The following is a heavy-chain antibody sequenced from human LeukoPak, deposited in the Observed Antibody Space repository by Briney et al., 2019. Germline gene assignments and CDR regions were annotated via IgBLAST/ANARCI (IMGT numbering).Heavy chain of an antibody. V-gene: IGHV1-2*02. J-gene: IGHJ4*02. D-gene: IGHD6-19*01. CDR1: GYTFTGYY. CDR2: INPNTGGT. CDR3: GAPLQQWLVPGGGTFDF. Sequence: ASVTVSCQASGYTFTGYYIHWVRQAPGQGLEWMGWINPNTGGTNPAQKFQGRVTMTWDTSISTAYMELSRLKSDDTAVYYGGAPLQQWLVPGGGTFDFWGQGTLVTVSS.